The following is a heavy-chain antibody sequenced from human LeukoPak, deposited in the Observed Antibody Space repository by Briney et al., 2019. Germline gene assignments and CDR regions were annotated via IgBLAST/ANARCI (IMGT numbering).Heavy chain of an antibody. CDR1: GGSISSLY. D-gene: IGHD6-6*01. Sequence: SETLSLTCSVSGGSISSLYWSWIRQPPGKGLEWIGYIHYTGSTNYNPSLKSRVTMFVDMSKNQFSLRLSSVTAADTAVYYCARHRAYSSSSPFDYWGQGTLVTVSS. CDR3: ARHRAYSSSSPFDY. J-gene: IGHJ4*02. V-gene: IGHV4-59*08. CDR2: IHYTGST.